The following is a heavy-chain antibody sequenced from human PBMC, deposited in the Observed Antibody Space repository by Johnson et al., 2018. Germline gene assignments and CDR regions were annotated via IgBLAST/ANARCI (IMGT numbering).Heavy chain of an antibody. V-gene: IGHV3-30*04. D-gene: IGHD1-26*01. J-gene: IGHJ6*02. CDR2: ISFDGSNK. Sequence: QVQLLESGGGVVQPGRSLRLSCAVSGFIFSRYAMNWVRQAPGKGLEWVGVISFDGSNKYYADSVKGRFTVSRDESRNTLYLQMNSLGAGDTAVYYCARGWVVGPTVPDYYYGMDVWGQGATDTVSS. CDR3: ARGWVVGPTVPDYYYGMDV. CDR1: GFIFSRYA.